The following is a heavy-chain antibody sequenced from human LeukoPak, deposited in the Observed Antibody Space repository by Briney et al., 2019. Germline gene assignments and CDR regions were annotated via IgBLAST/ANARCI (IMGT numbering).Heavy chain of an antibody. CDR2: ISGSGST. CDR3: ARSVGSGSYVVVFDY. D-gene: IGHD3-10*01. J-gene: IGHJ4*02. V-gene: IGHV4-4*07. Sequence: SETLSLTCSVSGDSISYFYWSWIRQAAGKGLEWIGRISGSGSTDYNASLKSRVTMSVDTSKNQLSLKVISVTAADTAVYYCARSVGSGSYVVVFDYWGQGTLVTVSS. CDR1: GDSISYFY.